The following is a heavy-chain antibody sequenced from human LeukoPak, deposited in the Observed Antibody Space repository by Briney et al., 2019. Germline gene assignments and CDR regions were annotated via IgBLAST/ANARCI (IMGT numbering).Heavy chain of an antibody. V-gene: IGHV3-20*04. CDR2: INWNGGST. D-gene: IGHD6-19*01. CDR3: ARGEYSSGWYAY. CDR1: GFNFDDYA. Sequence: GGSLRLSCAASGFNFDDYAMSWVRRAPGRGLEWVPGINWNGGSTGYTDSVKGRFTISRDNARNSLYLQMNSLRADDTALYYCARGEYSSGWYAYWGQGTLVTVSS. J-gene: IGHJ4*02.